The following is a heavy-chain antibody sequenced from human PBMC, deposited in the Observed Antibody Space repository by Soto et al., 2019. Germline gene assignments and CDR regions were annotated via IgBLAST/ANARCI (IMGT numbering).Heavy chain of an antibody. CDR3: SRDPSYYGMDV. J-gene: IGHJ6*02. Sequence: VQLVQSGAEEKKPGASVKVSCKASGYTFTSYAMHWVRQAPGQRLEWMGWINAGNGNTKYSQQFQGRVTITRDTSASTAYMELSSLRSEDTAVYYCSRDPSYYGMDVWGQGTTVTVSS. V-gene: IGHV1-3*05. CDR1: GYTFTSYA. CDR2: INAGNGNT.